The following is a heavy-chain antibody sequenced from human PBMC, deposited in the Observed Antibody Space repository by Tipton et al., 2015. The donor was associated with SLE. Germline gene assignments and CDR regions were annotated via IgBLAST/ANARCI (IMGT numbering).Heavy chain of an antibody. V-gene: IGHV3-11*04. Sequence: SLRLSCAASGFTFSDYYMSWIRQAPGKGLEWVSYISSSGSTIYYADSVKGRFTLSRDNAKNSLCLQMNSLRAEDTAVYYCAREQFNFDGSGALDYWGQGTLVTVSS. CDR2: ISSSGSTI. D-gene: IGHD3-22*01. CDR1: GFTFSDYY. J-gene: IGHJ4*02. CDR3: AREQFNFDGSGALDY.